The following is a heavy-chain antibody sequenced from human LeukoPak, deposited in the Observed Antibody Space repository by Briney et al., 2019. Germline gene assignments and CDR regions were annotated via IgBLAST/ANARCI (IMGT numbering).Heavy chain of an antibody. Sequence: PGGSLRLSCAASGFTFRSYEMNWVRQAPGKGLEWVSFISSSGSTIYYADSVKGRFTISRDNAKNSLYLQMNSLRAEDTAVYYCVDGTPFYYWGQGTLVTVSS. J-gene: IGHJ4*02. CDR3: VDGTPFYY. D-gene: IGHD5-24*01. CDR1: GFTFRSYE. V-gene: IGHV3-48*03. CDR2: ISSSGSTI.